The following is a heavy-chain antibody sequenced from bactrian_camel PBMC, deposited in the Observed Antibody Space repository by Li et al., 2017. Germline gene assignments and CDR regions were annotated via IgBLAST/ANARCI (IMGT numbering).Heavy chain of an antibody. CDR1: YTYNEGD. Sequence: SGGGSVQAGGSLRLSCGYTYNEGDMAWFRQAPGKEREGVAAIDSTGSANYADSVKGRFFISKDNALKMVYLQMHSLRSEDSGLYYCTLGWIERGQLRSGQGTQVTVS. CDR2: IDSTGSA. D-gene: IGHD2*01. J-gene: IGHJ4*01. V-gene: IGHV3S53*01.